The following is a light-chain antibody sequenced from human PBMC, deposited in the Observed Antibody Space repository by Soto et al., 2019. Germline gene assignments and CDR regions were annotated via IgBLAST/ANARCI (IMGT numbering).Light chain of an antibody. CDR1: QSISHSSNNKNY. Sequence: DIVMTQSPDSLAVSLGERATINCKSSQSISHSSNNKNYLVWYQQKPGQPPKLLIYWASTRESGVPDRFRGSGSGTGFTLSISSLQAEDVAVYYCQQHYSTPLTFGGGTKVEIK. V-gene: IGKV4-1*01. J-gene: IGKJ4*01. CDR2: WAS. CDR3: QQHYSTPLT.